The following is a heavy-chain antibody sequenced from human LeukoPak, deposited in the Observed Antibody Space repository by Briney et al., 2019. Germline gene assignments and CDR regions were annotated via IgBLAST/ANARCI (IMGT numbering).Heavy chain of an antibody. CDR3: AKGLRSDTTMVIDY. CDR1: GFIFDDYA. J-gene: IGHJ4*02. CDR2: ISWNSGNI. D-gene: IGHD5-18*01. V-gene: IGHV3-9*03. Sequence: PGGSLRLSCAASGFIFDDYAMYWVRQAPGKGLEWVSGISWNSGNIDYADSVKGRFTISRDNAKNSLYLQMKSLRAEDMALYYCAKGLRSDTTMVIDYWGQGTLVTVSS.